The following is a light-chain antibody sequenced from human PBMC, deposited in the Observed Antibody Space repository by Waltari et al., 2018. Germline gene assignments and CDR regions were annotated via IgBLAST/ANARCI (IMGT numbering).Light chain of an antibody. CDR3: EQRSNWPLT. CDR1: ENLRGY. Sequence: DIVLTQSPAILSLSPGERATLPCRDSENLRGYLAWYQQKPGQAPRLLIYDTSSRATGSPARFSGSGSGTDFTLTISSLEPEDFAVYYCEQRSNWPLTFGGGTKVEIK. CDR2: DTS. J-gene: IGKJ4*01. V-gene: IGKV3-11*01.